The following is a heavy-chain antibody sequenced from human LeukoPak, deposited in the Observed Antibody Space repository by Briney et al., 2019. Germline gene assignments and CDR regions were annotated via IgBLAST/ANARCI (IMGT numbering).Heavy chain of an antibody. J-gene: IGHJ4*02. D-gene: IGHD3-3*01. Sequence: GGSLRLSCAASGFDFSSNWMHWVRHAPGQGLVWVSRFKGDGISTNYADSVKGRFTISRDIAKNTLYLQMNSLRAEDTGVYYCAKDHYWSIDYWGWGTLVTVSS. V-gene: IGHV3-74*01. CDR1: GFDFSSNW. CDR2: FKGDGIST. CDR3: AKDHYWSIDY.